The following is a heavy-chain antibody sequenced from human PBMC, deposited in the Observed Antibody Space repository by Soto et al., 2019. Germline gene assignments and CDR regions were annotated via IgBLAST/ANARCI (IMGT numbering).Heavy chain of an antibody. V-gene: IGHV1-2*04. CDR3: ARSFLEWFPFDY. J-gene: IGHJ4*02. D-gene: IGHD3-3*02. CDR1: GYTFTGYY. Sequence: GASVKVSCKASGYTFTGYYMHWVRQAPGQGLERMGWINPNSGGTNYAQKFQGWVTMTRDTSISTAYMELSRLRSDVTAVYYCARSFLEWFPFDYWGQGTLVTVSS. CDR2: INPNSGGT.